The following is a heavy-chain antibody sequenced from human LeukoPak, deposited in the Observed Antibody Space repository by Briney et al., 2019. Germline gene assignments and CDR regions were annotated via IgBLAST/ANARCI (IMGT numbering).Heavy chain of an antibody. J-gene: IGHJ4*02. V-gene: IGHV1-18*04. CDR2: ISAYNGNT. Sequence: ASVKVSCKASGYTFTGYYMHWVRQAPGQGLEWMGWISAYNGNTNYAQKLQGRVTMTTDTSTSTAYMELRSLRSDDTAVYYCARAGPTTVTTPGNYWGQGTLVTVSS. D-gene: IGHD4-17*01. CDR1: GYTFTGYY. CDR3: ARAGPTTVTTPGNY.